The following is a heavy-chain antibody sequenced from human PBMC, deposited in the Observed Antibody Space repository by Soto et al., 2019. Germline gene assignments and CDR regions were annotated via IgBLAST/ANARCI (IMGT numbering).Heavy chain of an antibody. D-gene: IGHD3-22*01. CDR1: GGTFSSYA. CDR2: IIPIFGTA. J-gene: IGHJ4*02. Sequence: QVQLVQSGAEVKKPGSSVKVSCKASGGTFSSYAISWVRQAPGQGLEWMGGIIPIFGTANYAQKFQGRVTITADESTSTAYMELSSLRSEDTAVYYCAVPRAGAYYDSSGYGYWGQGTLVTVSS. V-gene: IGHV1-69*01. CDR3: AVPRAGAYYDSSGYGY.